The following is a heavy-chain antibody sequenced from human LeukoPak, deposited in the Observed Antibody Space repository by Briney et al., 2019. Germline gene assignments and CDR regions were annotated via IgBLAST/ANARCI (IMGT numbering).Heavy chain of an antibody. CDR1: GYTFTGYY. Sequence: ASVKASCKASGYTFTGYYMHWVQQAPGQGLEWMGWINPNSGGTNYAQKFQGRVTMTRDTSISTAYMELSRLRSDDTAVYYCARGGYSSSWYFDYWGQGTLVTVSS. J-gene: IGHJ4*02. CDR2: INPNSGGT. V-gene: IGHV1-2*02. CDR3: ARGGYSSSWYFDY. D-gene: IGHD6-13*01.